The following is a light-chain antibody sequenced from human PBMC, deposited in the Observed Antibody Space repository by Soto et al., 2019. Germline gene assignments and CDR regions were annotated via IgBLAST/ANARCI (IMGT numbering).Light chain of an antibody. CDR3: KQYYRTPIT. CDR1: QSVLYSSNNKNY. V-gene: IGKV4-1*01. Sequence: DIVMTQSPDSRAVSLGERATINCKSSQSVLYSSNNKNYLAWYQQKPGQPPKLLIYWASTRESGVPDRFSGSGSGTDFTLTISSLQAEYLAVYYRKQYYRTPITFGQGTRLEIX. CDR2: WAS. J-gene: IGKJ5*01.